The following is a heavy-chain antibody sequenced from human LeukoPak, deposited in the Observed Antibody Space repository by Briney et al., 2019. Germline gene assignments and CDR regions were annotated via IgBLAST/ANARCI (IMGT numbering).Heavy chain of an antibody. J-gene: IGHJ4*02. V-gene: IGHV1-69*06. Sequence: ASVKVSCKASGGTFSSYAISWVRQAPGQGLEWMGGIIPIFGTANYAQKFQGRVTITADKSTSTAYMELSSLRSDDTAVYYCARVPNPRNTYGYNDKWGQGTLVTVSS. CDR3: ARVPNPRNTYGYNDK. D-gene: IGHD5-18*01. CDR2: IIPIFGTA. CDR1: GGTFSSYA.